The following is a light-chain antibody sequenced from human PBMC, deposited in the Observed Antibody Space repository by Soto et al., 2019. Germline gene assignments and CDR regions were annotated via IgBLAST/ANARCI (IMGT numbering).Light chain of an antibody. J-gene: IGLJ1*01. Sequence: QSALTQPDSVSGSPGQSVTISCTGPRXDIGDSNFISWYQHSPGKAPRLLIYEVNNRPSGVSRRFSGSKAGNTASLTISGLLDDDEADYFCASFRSGTILVFGSGTKVILL. CDR1: RXDIGDSNF. CDR3: ASFRSGTILV. CDR2: EVN. V-gene: IGLV2-14*01.